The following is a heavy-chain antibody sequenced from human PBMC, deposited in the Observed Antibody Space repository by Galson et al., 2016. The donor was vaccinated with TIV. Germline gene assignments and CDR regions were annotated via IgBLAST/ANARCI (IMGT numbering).Heavy chain of an antibody. Sequence: SLRLSCASSGFSFQNYAIHWVRQPPGKGLEWVSGIDWNGENIGYADSVKGRFTISRDNSKNTLFLQMNSLRAEDTAIYYCTKVPSSGFSYYYGLDVWGQGTTVIVSS. D-gene: IGHD3-22*01. CDR3: TKVPSSGFSYYYGLDV. J-gene: IGHJ6*02. CDR1: GFSFQNYA. CDR2: IDWNGENI. V-gene: IGHV3-9*01.